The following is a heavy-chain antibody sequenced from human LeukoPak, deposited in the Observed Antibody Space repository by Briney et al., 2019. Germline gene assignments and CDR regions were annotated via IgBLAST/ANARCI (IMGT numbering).Heavy chain of an antibody. CDR3: AKAGPESYYYDSSGYWDY. CDR1: GFTFSSYA. CDR2: ISGSGGST. J-gene: IGHJ4*02. V-gene: IGHV3-23*01. D-gene: IGHD3-22*01. Sequence: GGSLRLSCAASGFTFSSYALSWVRQAPGKGLEWVSAISGSGGSTYYADSVKGRFTISRVNSKNTLYLQMNSLRAEDTAVYHCAKAGPESYYYDSSGYWDYWGQGTLVTVSS.